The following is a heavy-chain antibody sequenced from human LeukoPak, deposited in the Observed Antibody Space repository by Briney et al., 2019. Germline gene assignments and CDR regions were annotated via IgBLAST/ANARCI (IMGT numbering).Heavy chain of an antibody. CDR1: GGSISSYY. D-gene: IGHD6-19*01. CDR3: ARHIPYSSGWPKIDY. V-gene: IGHV4-59*08. CDR2: IYYSGST. J-gene: IGHJ4*02. Sequence: SETLSLTCTVSGGSISSYYWSWIRQPPGKGLEWIGYIYYSGSTNYNPSLKSRVTISVDTSKNQFSLKLSSVTAADTAVYYCARHIPYSSGWPKIDYWGQGTLVTVSS.